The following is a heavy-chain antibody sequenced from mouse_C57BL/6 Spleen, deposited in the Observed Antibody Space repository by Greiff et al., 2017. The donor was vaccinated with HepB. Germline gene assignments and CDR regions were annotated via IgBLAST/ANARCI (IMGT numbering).Heavy chain of an antibody. CDR1: GYAFSSYW. V-gene: IGHV1-80*01. D-gene: IGHD1-1*01. Sequence: VQLQQSGAELVKPGASVKISCKASGYAFSSYWMNWVKQRPGKGLEWIGQIYPGDGDTNYNGKFKGKATLTADKSSSTAYMQLSSLTSEDSAVYFWARLFITTVVANYAMDYWGQGTSVTVSS. CDR3: ARLFITTVVANYAMDY. J-gene: IGHJ4*01. CDR2: IYPGDGDT.